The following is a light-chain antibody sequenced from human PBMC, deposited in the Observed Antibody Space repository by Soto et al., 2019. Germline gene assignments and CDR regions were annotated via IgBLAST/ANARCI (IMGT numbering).Light chain of an antibody. CDR2: DAS. V-gene: IGKV3-11*01. CDR1: QSVSTN. J-gene: IGKJ4*01. Sequence: EIVLTQSPATLSVSPGERATLSCRASQSVSTNIAWYQQKPGQAPRLLIYDASNRATGIPARFSGSGSATDFTLTISSLEPEDFAVYYCQQRCDWPLTFGGGTKV. CDR3: QQRCDWPLT.